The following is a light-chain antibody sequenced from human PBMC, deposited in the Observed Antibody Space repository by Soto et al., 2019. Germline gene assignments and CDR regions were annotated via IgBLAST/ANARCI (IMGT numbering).Light chain of an antibody. Sequence: QSALTQPASVSGSPGQSITISCTGTSKDIGGHNHVSWYQQHPGNSPKLIIYEVTERPSGVSNRFSASKSGTTASLTISGLQAEDEADYYCCSYAGIITWVCGGGTKVTVL. CDR3: CSYAGIITWV. CDR2: EVT. CDR1: SKDIGGHNH. V-gene: IGLV2-23*02. J-gene: IGLJ3*02.